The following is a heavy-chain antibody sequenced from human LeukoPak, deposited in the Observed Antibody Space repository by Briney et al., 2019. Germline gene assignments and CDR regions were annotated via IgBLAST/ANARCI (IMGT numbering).Heavy chain of an antibody. J-gene: IGHJ6*02. CDR2: ISSSSSYI. V-gene: IGHV3-21*01. Sequence: PGRSLRLSCAASGFTFSSYSMNWVRQAPGKGLEWVSSISSSSSYICYADSVKGRFTISRDNAKNSLYLQMNSLRAEDTAVYYCARDRDTAMVHLYYYYGMDVWGQGTTVTVSS. CDR3: ARDRDTAMVHLYYYYGMDV. D-gene: IGHD5-18*01. CDR1: GFTFSSYS.